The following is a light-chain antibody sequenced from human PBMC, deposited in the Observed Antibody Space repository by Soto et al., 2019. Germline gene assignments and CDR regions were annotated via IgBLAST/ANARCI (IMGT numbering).Light chain of an antibody. CDR3: SLYASNNSLV. V-gene: IGLV2-18*01. CDR1: TTHIDNYDI. J-gene: IGLJ1*01. CDR2: DVH. Sequence: ALTQPPSVSGSPGQAVTISCFSTTTHIDNYDIDSWYQHPPSTPPNLIIYDVHHRPSGAPDRLSGSTSGNTSSLTIAGLQAEDENDYCCSLYASNNSLVFGPGTKVTVL.